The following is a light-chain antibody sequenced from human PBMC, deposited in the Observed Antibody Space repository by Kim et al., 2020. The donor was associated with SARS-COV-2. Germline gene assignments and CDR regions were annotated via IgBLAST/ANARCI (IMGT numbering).Light chain of an antibody. V-gene: IGKV1-39*01. Sequence: ASFGDRVTFTCRASQSFSSFLTWYQQRPGRAPKLLIYGAPTLHGGVPSRFSGSGSGTDFPLTISSLQPEDFATYYCQQSYTAPRTFGQGTKVDIK. J-gene: IGKJ1*01. CDR3: QQSYTAPRT. CDR2: GAP. CDR1: QSFSSF.